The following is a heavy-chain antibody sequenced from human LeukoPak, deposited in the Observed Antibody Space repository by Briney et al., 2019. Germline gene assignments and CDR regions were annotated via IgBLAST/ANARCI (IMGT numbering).Heavy chain of an antibody. CDR3: ARSPGALIAAAGWYFDL. CDR1: GGSISSGGYY. J-gene: IGHJ2*01. CDR2: IYHSRST. V-gene: IGHV4-30-2*02. Sequence: SETLSLTCTVSGGSISSGGYYWSWIRQPPGKGLEWIGYIYHSRSTYYNPSLKSRVTISVDTSKNQFSLKLSSVTAADTAVYYCARSPGALIAAAGWYFDLWGRGTLVTVSS. D-gene: IGHD6-13*01.